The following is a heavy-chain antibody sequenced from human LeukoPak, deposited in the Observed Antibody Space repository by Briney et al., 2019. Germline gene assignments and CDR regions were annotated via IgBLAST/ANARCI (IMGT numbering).Heavy chain of an antibody. D-gene: IGHD1-7*01. CDR1: GVSISSGRNC. V-gene: IGHV4-61*09. CDR2: IYTSGSN. J-gene: IGHJ4*02. CDR3: AREEDWNYDY. Sequence: SQTLSLTCTASGVSISSGRNCWSWMRQPAGKGLEWIGHIYTSGSNNYNPSLKSRVTISVDTSKNQFSLKLSSVTAADTAVYYCAREEDWNYDYWGQGTLVTVSS.